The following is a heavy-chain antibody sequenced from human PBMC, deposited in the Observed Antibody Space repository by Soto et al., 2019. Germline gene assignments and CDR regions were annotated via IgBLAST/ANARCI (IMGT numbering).Heavy chain of an antibody. Sequence: ASLEVSCKASGYTFTSYDINWLRQATGQGLVWMGWMNPNSGNTGYAQKFQGRVTMTRNTSISTAYMELSSLRSEDTAVYYCARVGYYYDSSGYYLSFDYWGQGTLVTVSS. J-gene: IGHJ4*02. CDR3: ARVGYYYDSSGYYLSFDY. V-gene: IGHV1-8*01. D-gene: IGHD3-22*01. CDR2: MNPNSGNT. CDR1: GYTFTSYD.